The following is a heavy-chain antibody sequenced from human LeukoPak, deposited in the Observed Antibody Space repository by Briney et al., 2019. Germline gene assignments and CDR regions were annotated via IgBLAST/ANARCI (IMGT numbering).Heavy chain of an antibody. V-gene: IGHV1-69*01. Sequence: MXGIIPIFGTANYAQKFQGRVTITADESTSTAYMELSSLRSEDTAVYYCARGAIDYYYYGMDVWGQGTTVTVSS. D-gene: IGHD2-2*01. CDR3: ARGAIDYYYYGMDV. J-gene: IGHJ6*02. CDR2: IIPIFGTA.